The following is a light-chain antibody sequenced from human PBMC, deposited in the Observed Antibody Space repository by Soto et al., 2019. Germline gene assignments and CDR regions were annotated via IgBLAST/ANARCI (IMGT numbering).Light chain of an antibody. J-gene: IGKJ1*01. V-gene: IGKV3-11*01. CDR1: QSISTSS. CDR3: QQYNNWPSWT. Sequence: EIMLTQSPGTLSLSPGERATLNCRAIQSISTSSLAWYRQKPGQAPRLLIYDASNRPTDIPARFSGSGSGTDFTLTISSLEPEDFAVYYCQQYNNWPSWTFGQGTKVDIK. CDR2: DAS.